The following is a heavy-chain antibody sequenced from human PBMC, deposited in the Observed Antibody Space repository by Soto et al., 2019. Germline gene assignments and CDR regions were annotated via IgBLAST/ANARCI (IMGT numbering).Heavy chain of an antibody. CDR3: AKVRGPYSSGWYDLDS. CDR1: GFTFNIYA. D-gene: IGHD6-19*01. J-gene: IGHJ4*02. Sequence: EVQLLESGGGLVQPGGSLRLACSASGFTFNIYAMSWVRQAPGTGLEWVSGVSVSGATAHYADPVEGRFTISRDNSMNTIYLQMSSLRAEDTALYYCAKVRGPYSSGWYDLDSWGQGTLVTVSS. V-gene: IGHV3-23*01. CDR2: VSVSGATA.